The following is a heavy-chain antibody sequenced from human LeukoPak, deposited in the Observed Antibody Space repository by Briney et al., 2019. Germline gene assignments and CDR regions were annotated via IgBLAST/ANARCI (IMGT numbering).Heavy chain of an antibody. CDR3: ARDRGITRDAFDI. D-gene: IGHD3-10*01. CDR2: ISSSSSTI. J-gene: IGHJ3*02. CDR1: GFTFSSYS. V-gene: IGHV3-48*04. Sequence: GGSLRLSCAASGFTFSSYSMNWVRQAPGKGLEWVSYISSSSSTIYHADSVKGRFTISRDNAKNSLYLQMNSLRAEDTAVYYCARDRGITRDAFDIWGQGTMVTVSS.